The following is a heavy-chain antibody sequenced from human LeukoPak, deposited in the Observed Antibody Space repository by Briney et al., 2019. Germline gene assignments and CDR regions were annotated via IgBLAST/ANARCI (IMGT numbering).Heavy chain of an antibody. D-gene: IGHD3-3*01. CDR3: ARHKGVTIFGVVGKNWFDP. V-gene: IGHV4-59*08. J-gene: IGHJ5*02. CDR1: GGSITSYF. Sequence: PSETLSLTCRVSGGSITSYFWTWIRQPPGKGLEWIGGIYYSGSTNYNPSLKSRVTISVDTSKNQFSLKLSSVTAADTAVYYCARHKGVTIFGVVGKNWFDPWGQGTLVTVSS. CDR2: IYYSGST.